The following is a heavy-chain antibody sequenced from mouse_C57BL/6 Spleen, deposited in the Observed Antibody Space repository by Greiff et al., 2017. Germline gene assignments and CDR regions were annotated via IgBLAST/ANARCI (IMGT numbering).Heavy chain of an antibody. CDR1: GYTFTDYE. Sequence: VQLQQSGAELVRPGASVTLSCKASGYTFTDYEMHWVKQTPVHGLEWIGAIDPETGGTAYNQKFKGKAILTADKSASTAYMELRSQTSEDSAVYYCTRVAIYYGNYEDYWGQGTTLTVSS. CDR2: IDPETGGT. V-gene: IGHV1-15*01. J-gene: IGHJ2*01. D-gene: IGHD2-1*01. CDR3: TRVAIYYGNYEDY.